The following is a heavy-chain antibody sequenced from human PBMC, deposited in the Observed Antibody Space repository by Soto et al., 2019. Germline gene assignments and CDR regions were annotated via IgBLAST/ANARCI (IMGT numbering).Heavy chain of an antibody. CDR2: TYHSGNP. V-gene: IGHV4-30-2*01. J-gene: IGHJ6*02. D-gene: IGHD1-26*01. CDR1: GDTISTGGYT. CDR3: ARHGWERLSGRDYYYYGMDV. Sequence: SETLSLTCDVSGDTISTGGYTWAWIRQPPGKALEWIGHTYHSGNPYYNPSLKSRVIISIDRSKNQFSLKLRSVTAADTAVYYCARHGWERLSGRDYYYYGMDVWGQGTTVTVSS.